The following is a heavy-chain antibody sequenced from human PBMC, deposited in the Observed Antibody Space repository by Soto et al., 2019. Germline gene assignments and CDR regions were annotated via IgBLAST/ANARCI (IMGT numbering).Heavy chain of an antibody. V-gene: IGHV3-64D*08. CDR2: ISSNGGST. J-gene: IGHJ3*02. CDR3: VNWIGYGDPNDAFDI. CDR1: GFTFSSYA. Sequence: GGSLRLSCSASGFTFSSYAMHWVRQAPGKGLEYVSAISSNGGSTYYADSVKGRFTISRDNSKNTLYLQMSSLRAEDTAVYYCVNWIGYGDPNDAFDIWGKGTMVTVSS. D-gene: IGHD4-17*01.